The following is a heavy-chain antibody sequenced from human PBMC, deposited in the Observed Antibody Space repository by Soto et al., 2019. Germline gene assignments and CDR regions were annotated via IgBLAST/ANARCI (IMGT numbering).Heavy chain of an antibody. CDR1: GFTFSSYS. CDR2: ISSSSSDI. V-gene: IGHV3-21*01. CDR3: ATLPHSGSHQPWFDP. J-gene: IGHJ5*02. Sequence: GGSLRLSCAASGFTFSSYSMNWVRQAPGKGLEWVSSISSSSSDIYYADSVKGRFTISRDNAKNSLYLQMNSLRAEDTAVYYCATLPHSGSHQPWFDPWGQGTLVTVSS. D-gene: IGHD1-26*01.